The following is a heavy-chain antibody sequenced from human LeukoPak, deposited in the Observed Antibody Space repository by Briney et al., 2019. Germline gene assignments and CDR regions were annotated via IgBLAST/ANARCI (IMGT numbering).Heavy chain of an antibody. Sequence: GRSLRLSCVASGFIFSNNGMHWVRQAPGKGLDWVAFIQYDGSSIHYADSVKGRFTTSKDNYKNTVYLQMNSLRAEDTAVYYCARESSTTRIGGLDVRGQGTTVIVSS. V-gene: IGHV3-33*01. D-gene: IGHD2-2*01. J-gene: IGHJ6*02. CDR2: IQYDGSSI. CDR1: GFIFSNNG. CDR3: ARESSTTRIGGLDV.